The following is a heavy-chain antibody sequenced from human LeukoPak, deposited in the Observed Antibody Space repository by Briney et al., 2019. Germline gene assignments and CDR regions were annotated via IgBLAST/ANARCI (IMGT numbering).Heavy chain of an antibody. J-gene: IGHJ4*02. D-gene: IGHD3-9*01. CDR2: IYYSGST. CDR3: ARGHYDILTGLGPHVN. Sequence: SETLSLTCTVSGGSISSGGYYWSWIRQHPGKGLEWIGYIYYSGSTNYNPSLKSRVTISVDTSKNQFSLKLSSVTAADTAVYYCARGHYDILTGLGPHVNWGQGTLVTVSS. V-gene: IGHV4-61*08. CDR1: GGSISSGGYY.